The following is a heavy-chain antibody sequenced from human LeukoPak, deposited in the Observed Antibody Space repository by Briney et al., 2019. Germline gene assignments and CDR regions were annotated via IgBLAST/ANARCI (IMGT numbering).Heavy chain of an antibody. CDR3: TVSPSGFYWGFDY. Sequence: SVKVSCKASGCSLRSFSISWVRQAPGQGLVWMGNITPMFGTSHYAQRFQGRVTFTADESTTTAYMELNSLTSEDTAVYYSTVSPSGFYWGFDYWGQGSLVTVSS. V-gene: IGHV1-69*13. CDR2: ITPMFGTS. CDR1: GCSLRSFS. D-gene: IGHD6-19*01. J-gene: IGHJ4*02.